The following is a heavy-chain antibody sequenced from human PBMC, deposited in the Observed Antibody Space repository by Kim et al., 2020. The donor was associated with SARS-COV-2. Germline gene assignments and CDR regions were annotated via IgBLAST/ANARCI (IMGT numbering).Heavy chain of an antibody. Sequence: SETLSLTCTVSGGSISTYYWSWVRQPPGKGLEWFGYIYYTGTTKSNPSLKSRVTISVDTSKNQFSLKLTSVTAADTAVYYCARGGSWFYYFDSWGQGTQVTVSS. D-gene: IGHD3-10*01. CDR1: GGSISTYY. J-gene: IGHJ4*02. V-gene: IGHV4-59*01. CDR3: ARGGSWFYYFDS. CDR2: IYYTGTT.